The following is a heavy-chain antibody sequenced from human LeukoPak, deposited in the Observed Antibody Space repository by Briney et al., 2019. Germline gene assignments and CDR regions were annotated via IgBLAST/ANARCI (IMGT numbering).Heavy chain of an antibody. CDR1: GYTFTCYY. CDR2: INPNSGGT. D-gene: IGHD3-3*01. V-gene: IGHV1-2*02. CDR3: ARDHPRAIFGVVISYGMDV. Sequence: GASVKVSCKASGYTFTCYYMHWVRQAPGQGLEWMGWINPNSGGTNYAQKFQGRVTMTRDTSISTAYMELSRLRSDDTAVYYCARDHPRAIFGVVISYGMDVWGQGTTVTVSS. J-gene: IGHJ6*02.